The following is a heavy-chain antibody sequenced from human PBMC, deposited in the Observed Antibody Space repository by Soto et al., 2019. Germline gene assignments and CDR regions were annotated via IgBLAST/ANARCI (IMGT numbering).Heavy chain of an antibody. Sequence: PGESLKISCKAIGYTFTNYWIGWVRQTPGKALEWMGIIFPGDSDTRYNPSFEGQVTVSADESISTAYLQWNTQMASNTAMYYGLGPTFVALTHFECWGRGPRVAV. D-gene: IGHD2-21*01. CDR2: IFPGDSDT. CDR1: GYTFTNYW. CDR3: LGPTFVALTHFEC. V-gene: IGHV5-51*01. J-gene: IGHJ4*02.